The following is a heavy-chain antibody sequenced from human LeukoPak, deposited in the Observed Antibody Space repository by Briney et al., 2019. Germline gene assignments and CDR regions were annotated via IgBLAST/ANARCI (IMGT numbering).Heavy chain of an antibody. CDR3: ARFRTWGDKAFDY. Sequence: GGSLRLSCAASGFTFNAFGMNWVRQAPGKGLEWVSYIGTTSGAIYYADFVKGRFTISRDSAKNSLYLQMNSLRAEDTAVYYCARFRTWGDKAFDYWGQGTLVTVSS. CDR1: GFTFNAFG. J-gene: IGHJ4*02. CDR2: IGTTSGAI. D-gene: IGHD2-21*02. V-gene: IGHV3-48*01.